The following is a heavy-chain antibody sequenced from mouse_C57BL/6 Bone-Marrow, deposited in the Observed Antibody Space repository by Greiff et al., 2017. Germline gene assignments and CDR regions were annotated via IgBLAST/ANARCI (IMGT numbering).Heavy chain of an antibody. Sequence: EVQRVESGEGLVKPGGSLKLSCAASGFTFSSYALSWVRQTPEKRLEWVAYISSGGDYIYYADTVQGRFTISRDNARNTLYLQMSSLKSEDTAMYYCTRDGGAWFAYWGQGTLVTVSA. CDR3: TRDGGAWFAY. J-gene: IGHJ3*01. V-gene: IGHV5-9-1*02. CDR1: GFTFSSYA. D-gene: IGHD2-3*01. CDR2: ISSGGDYI.